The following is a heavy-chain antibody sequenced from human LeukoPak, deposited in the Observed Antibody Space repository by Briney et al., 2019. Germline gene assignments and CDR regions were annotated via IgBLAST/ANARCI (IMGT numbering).Heavy chain of an antibody. CDR3: ARHVVRGYYYGSGREIDY. CDR1: GGSFSGYY. CDR2: INHSENT. V-gene: IGHV4-34*01. Sequence: SETLSLTCAVYGGSFSGYYWSWIRQPLGKGLEWIGEINHSENTDYNPSLKSRVTISVDTSKNQFSLKLSSVTAADTAVYYCARHVVRGYYYGSGREIDYWGQGTLVTVSS. D-gene: IGHD3-10*01. J-gene: IGHJ4*02.